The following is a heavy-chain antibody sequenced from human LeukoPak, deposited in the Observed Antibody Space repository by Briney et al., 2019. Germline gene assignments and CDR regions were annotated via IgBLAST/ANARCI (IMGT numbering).Heavy chain of an antibody. J-gene: IGHJ4*02. D-gene: IGHD6-13*01. CDR2: IYSGGNT. Sequence: GGSLRLSCTVSGFTVSSNSMSWVRQAPGKGLEWVSFIYSGGNTHYSDSVKGRFTISRDNAKNSLYLQMNSMRAEDTAVYYCARGLSSSWYLDWGQGTLVTVSS. V-gene: IGHV3-53*01. CDR1: GFTVSSNS. CDR3: ARGLSSSWYLD.